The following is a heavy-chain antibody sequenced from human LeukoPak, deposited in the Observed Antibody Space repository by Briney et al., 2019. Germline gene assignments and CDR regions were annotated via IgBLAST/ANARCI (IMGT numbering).Heavy chain of an antibody. V-gene: IGHV4-38-2*02. CDR1: GYSISSGDY. Sequence: SETLSLTRTVSGYSISSGDYWGWIRQPPGKGLEWIASIHHSGTTYYTPSLKSRVRISLDPSKNQLSLSLRSVTAADTAVYYCARGWSILRGGDWFDPWGQGTLVTVSS. J-gene: IGHJ5*02. CDR3: ARGWSILRGGDWFDP. D-gene: IGHD3-3*02. CDR2: IHHSGTT.